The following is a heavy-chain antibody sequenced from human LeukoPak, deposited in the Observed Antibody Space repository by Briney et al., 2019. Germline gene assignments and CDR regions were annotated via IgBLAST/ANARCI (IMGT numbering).Heavy chain of an antibody. J-gene: IGHJ4*02. V-gene: IGHV4-59*08. CDR3: ARHDVGWYFDS. CDR2: IYYSGST. Sequence: SETLSLTCTVSGGSINSYYWSWIRQPPGNGLEWIGEIYYSGSTDYNPSLKSRVTISVDTSKNQFSLKLSSVTAADTAVYYCARHDVGWYFDSWGQGTLVTVSS. CDR1: GGSINSYY.